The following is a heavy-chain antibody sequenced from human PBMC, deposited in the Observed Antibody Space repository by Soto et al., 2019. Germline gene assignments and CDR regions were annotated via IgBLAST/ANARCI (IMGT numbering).Heavy chain of an antibody. CDR3: GKLRDIVVVTAPIDY. V-gene: IGHV3-23*01. J-gene: IGHJ4*02. Sequence: GGSLRLSCAASGFTFSDYYMSWIRQAPGKGLEWVSAISGSGGSTYYADSVKGRFTISRDNSKNTLYLQMNSLRAEDTAVYYCGKLRDIVVVTAPIDYWGQGTLVTVSS. CDR1: GFTFSDYY. CDR2: ISGSGGST. D-gene: IGHD2-21*02.